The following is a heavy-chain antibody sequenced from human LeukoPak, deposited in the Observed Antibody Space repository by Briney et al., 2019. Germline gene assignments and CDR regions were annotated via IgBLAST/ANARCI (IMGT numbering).Heavy chain of an antibody. CDR3: ARGGCSSTSCYPGRLDY. J-gene: IGHJ4*02. CDR2: IYSGGST. D-gene: IGHD2-2*01. V-gene: IGHV3-53*01. CDR1: GFTARSNY. Sequence: GGSLRLSCAASGFTARSNYMSWVRQAPGKGLEWVSVIYSGGSTYYADSVKGRFTISRDNSKNALYLQMNSLRAEDTAVYYCARGGCSSTSCYPGRLDYWGQGTLVTVSS.